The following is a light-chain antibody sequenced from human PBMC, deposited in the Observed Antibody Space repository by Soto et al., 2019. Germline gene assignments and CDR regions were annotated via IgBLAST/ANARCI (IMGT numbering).Light chain of an antibody. CDR1: QSVSSN. V-gene: IGKV3-15*01. CDR3: QQYNNWPPWT. Sequence: EIVMTQSPATLSVSPGERATLSCRASQSVSSNLAWYQQKPGQAPRLLIYGASTRATGIPARFSGSGSGTEFTFHLSRPPSEAFAVYYCQQYNNWPPWTFGQGTKVEIK. CDR2: GAS. J-gene: IGKJ1*01.